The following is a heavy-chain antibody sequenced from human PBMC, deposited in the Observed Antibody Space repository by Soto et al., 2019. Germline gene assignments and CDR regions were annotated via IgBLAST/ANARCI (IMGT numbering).Heavy chain of an antibody. J-gene: IGHJ3*02. CDR2: ISGSGGST. CDR3: ARLPTTVTTFGAFDI. V-gene: IGHV3-23*01. D-gene: IGHD4-4*01. CDR1: GFTFSSYA. Sequence: GGSLRLSCAASGFTFSSYAMSWVRQAPGKGLEWVSAISGSGGSTYYADSVKGRFTISRDNSKNTLYLQMDSLRAEDTAVYYCARLPTTVTTFGAFDIWGQGTMVTVSS.